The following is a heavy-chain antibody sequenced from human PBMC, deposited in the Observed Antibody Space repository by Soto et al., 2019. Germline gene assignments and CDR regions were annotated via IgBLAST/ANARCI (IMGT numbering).Heavy chain of an antibody. D-gene: IGHD3-10*01. J-gene: IGHJ1*01. Sequence: QLQLQESGSGLVKPSQTLSLTCGVYGGSISSGAYSWSWIRQPPGKGLYGIGYIYHSGNTYYNPSLKSRVTISVDRSKNRFCLKLRSVTAADTAVYYGARGTSAEVRGVIRYFQHWGQGTLVTVSS. CDR3: ARGTSAEVRGVIRYFQH. CDR1: GGSISSGAYS. CDR2: IYHSGNT. V-gene: IGHV4-30-2*01.